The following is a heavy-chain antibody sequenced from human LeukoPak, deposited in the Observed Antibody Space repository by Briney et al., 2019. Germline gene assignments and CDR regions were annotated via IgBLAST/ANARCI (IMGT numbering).Heavy chain of an antibody. J-gene: IGHJ3*02. CDR1: GGSISSYY. CDR2: IYYSGST. D-gene: IGHD3-3*01. Sequence: SETLSLTCTVSGGSISSYYWSWIRQPPGKGLEWIGYIYYSGSTNYNPSLKSRVTISVDTSKSQFSLKLSSVTAADTAVYYCARQGYYDFWSGYYSQNLDAFDIWGQGTMVTVSS. V-gene: IGHV4-59*08. CDR3: ARQGYYDFWSGYYSQNLDAFDI.